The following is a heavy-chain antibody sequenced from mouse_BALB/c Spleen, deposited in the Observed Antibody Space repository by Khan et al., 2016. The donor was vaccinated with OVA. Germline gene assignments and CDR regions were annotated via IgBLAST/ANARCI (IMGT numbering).Heavy chain of an antibody. V-gene: IGHV1-4*01. D-gene: IGHD2-14*01. J-gene: IGHJ3*01. CDR1: GYTFTSYT. CDR3: VRDGAYHRNDGWFAY. CDR2: INPSNGYS. Sequence: QVQLKESGAELARPGASVKMSCKASGYTFTSYTIHWIKLRPGQGLEWIGYINPSNGYSNYNQKFKDKVTLTADKSSTTAYMQLSILTSDDSAVYNCVRDGAYHRNDGWFAYWGLGTLVTVSA.